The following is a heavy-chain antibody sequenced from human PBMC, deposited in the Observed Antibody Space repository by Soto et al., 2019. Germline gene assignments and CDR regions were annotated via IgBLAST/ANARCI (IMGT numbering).Heavy chain of an antibody. J-gene: IGHJ6*02. CDR2: LKSDNGGT. V-gene: IGHV1-2*02. D-gene: IGHD3-10*01. CDR3: ARDLCPLGSGSACPLYGLDI. Sequence: QVQLVQSGAQVKPPGASVKVSCKASGYTFTGHYMHWVRQVSGKRLEHLGWLKSDNGGTYYAPKFQGSVTFTRDTSTSTAYMELSGLQSDDKAVYFCARDLCPLGSGSACPLYGLDIWGQGTTVVVS. CDR1: GYTFTGHY.